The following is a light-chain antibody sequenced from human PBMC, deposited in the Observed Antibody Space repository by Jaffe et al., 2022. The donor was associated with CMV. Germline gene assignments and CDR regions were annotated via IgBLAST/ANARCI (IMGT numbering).Light chain of an antibody. J-gene: IGLJ3*02. CDR1: SSDVGAYNY. V-gene: IGLV2-8*01. CDR2: DVS. Sequence: QSALTQPPSASGSPGQSVTISCTGTSSDVGAYNYVSWYQQHPGKAPQLMIYDVSERPSGVPDRFSGSKSGNTASLTVSGLQAEDEADYYCISYAGSNNFMFGGGTKLTVL. CDR3: ISYAGSNNFM.